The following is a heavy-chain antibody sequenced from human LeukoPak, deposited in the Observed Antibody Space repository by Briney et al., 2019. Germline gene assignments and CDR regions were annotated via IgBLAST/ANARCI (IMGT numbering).Heavy chain of an antibody. CDR3: VMVRSAENSSSWYGDY. Sequence: PGGSLRLSCAASGFTFSSYSMNWVRQAPGKGLEWVSSISSSSSYIYYADSVKGRFTISRDNAKNSLYLQMNSLRAEDTAVYYCVMVRSAENSSSWYGDYWGQGTLVTVSS. CDR1: GFTFSSYS. V-gene: IGHV3-21*01. CDR2: ISSSSSYI. D-gene: IGHD6-13*01. J-gene: IGHJ4*02.